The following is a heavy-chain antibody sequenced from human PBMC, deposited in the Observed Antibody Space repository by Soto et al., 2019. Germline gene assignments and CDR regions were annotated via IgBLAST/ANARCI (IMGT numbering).Heavy chain of an antibody. CDR3: ARGRLLWFGELLPYYYYYGMDV. V-gene: IGHV1-2*04. CDR2: INPNSGGT. Sequence: GASVKVSCKASGYTFTGYYMHWVRQAPGQGLEWMGWINPNSGGTNYAQKFQGWVTMTRDTSISTAYMELSRLRSDDTAVYYCARGRLLWFGELLPYYYYYGMDVWGQGTKVTVSS. J-gene: IGHJ6*02. D-gene: IGHD3-10*01. CDR1: GYTFTGYY.